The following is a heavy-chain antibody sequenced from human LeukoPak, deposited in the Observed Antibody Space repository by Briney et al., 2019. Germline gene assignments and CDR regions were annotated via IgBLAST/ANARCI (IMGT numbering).Heavy chain of an antibody. CDR2: LSGDETYI. J-gene: IGHJ4*02. CDR1: GFTFSVYG. V-gene: IGHV3-30*18. D-gene: IGHD6-13*01. CDR3: AKAAVYSRNWTPFDD. Sequence: GGSLRLSCAASGFTFSVYGMHWVRQAPGKGLEWVALLSGDETYIDYTDSVKGRLTISRDTSKNTLFLQMNSLRADDTAIYYCAKAAVYSRNWTPFDDWGQGTLVTVSS.